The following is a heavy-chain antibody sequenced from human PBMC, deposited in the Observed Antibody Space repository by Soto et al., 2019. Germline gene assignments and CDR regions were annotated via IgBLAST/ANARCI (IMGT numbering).Heavy chain of an antibody. CDR3: ARDRLARGIPVAGRIDY. D-gene: IGHD6-19*01. J-gene: IGHJ4*02. CDR1: GFIFSQYS. V-gene: IGHV3-21*02. CDR2: ISSTGALM. Sequence: EVQLVESGGGLVKPGGSLRLSCAASGFIFSQYSMNWVRQAPGKGLEWVSSISSTGALMYYADSVKGRFTISRDDADNSLYLQMNSLGVEDTAVYYCARDRLARGIPVAGRIDYWGQGALVTVSS.